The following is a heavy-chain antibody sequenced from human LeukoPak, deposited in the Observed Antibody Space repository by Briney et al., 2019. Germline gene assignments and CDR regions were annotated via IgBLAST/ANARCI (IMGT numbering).Heavy chain of an antibody. J-gene: IGHJ4*02. Sequence: SETLSLTCTVSGGSISSSSYYWGWIRQPPGKGLEWIGSIYYSGSTNYNPSLKSRVTISVDTSKNQFSLKLSSVTAADTAVYYCARGPPYIVVVTAIGFFDYWGQGTLVTVSS. CDR1: GGSISSSSYY. CDR3: ARGPPYIVVVTAIGFFDY. CDR2: IYYSGST. V-gene: IGHV4-39*07. D-gene: IGHD2-21*02.